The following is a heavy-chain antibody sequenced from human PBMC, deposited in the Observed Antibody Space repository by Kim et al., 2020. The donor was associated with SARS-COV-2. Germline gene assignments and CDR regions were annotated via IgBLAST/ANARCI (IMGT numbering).Heavy chain of an antibody. V-gene: IGHV3-23*01. CDR2: ISGSGGST. D-gene: IGHD3-22*01. Sequence: GGSLRLSCAASGFTFSSYAMSWVRQAPGKGLEWVSAISGSGGSTYYADSVKGRFTISRDNSKNTLYLQMNSLRAEDTAVYYCAKVVPYYYDSSGLFRFDPWGQGTLVTVSS. J-gene: IGHJ5*02. CDR1: GFTFSSYA. CDR3: AKVVPYYYDSSGLFRFDP.